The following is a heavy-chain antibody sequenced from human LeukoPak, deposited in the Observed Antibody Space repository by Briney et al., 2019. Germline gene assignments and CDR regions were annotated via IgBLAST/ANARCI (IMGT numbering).Heavy chain of an antibody. D-gene: IGHD2-2*01. CDR3: AKEGLSTSTWHICDY. Sequence: GATVKFSCRASGYSFSGYYIHWVRQSPGQGLEWMGWINPHSGDTNYAQNFQGRVTMTRDTSISTAYMEMTSLKTDDTAMYYCAKEGLSTSTWHICDYWGQGSLVAGPS. V-gene: IGHV1-2*02. CDR2: INPHSGDT. CDR1: GYSFSGYY. J-gene: IGHJ4*02.